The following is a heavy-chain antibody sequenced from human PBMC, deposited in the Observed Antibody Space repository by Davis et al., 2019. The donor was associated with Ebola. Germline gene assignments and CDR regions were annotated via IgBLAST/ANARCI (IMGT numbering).Heavy chain of an antibody. CDR3: AKGRSFVDY. J-gene: IGHJ4*02. Sequence: PSETLSLTCAVYGGSFSGYYWSWVRQAPGKGLEWVSGISTGGSSTYLADSVKGRFTISRDDSKNTLSLQMNSLRAEDTAVYYCAKGRSFVDYWGQGTLVTVSS. V-gene: IGHV3-23*01. CDR1: GGSFSGYY. CDR2: ISTGGSST.